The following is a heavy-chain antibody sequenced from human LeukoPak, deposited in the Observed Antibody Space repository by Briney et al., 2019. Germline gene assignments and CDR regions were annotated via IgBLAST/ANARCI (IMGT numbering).Heavy chain of an antibody. CDR2: IYSGGRT. CDR1: GFTVSSNY. J-gene: IGHJ4*02. D-gene: IGHD3-22*01. CDR3: ARESNSGYYLSY. V-gene: IGHV3-66*01. Sequence: GGSLRLSCAASGFTVSSNYMSWVRQAPGTGLEWVSVIYSGGRTYYADSVKGRFSIARDNSKNTLYPQMNSLRAEDTAVYYCARESNSGYYLSYWGQGTLVTVSS.